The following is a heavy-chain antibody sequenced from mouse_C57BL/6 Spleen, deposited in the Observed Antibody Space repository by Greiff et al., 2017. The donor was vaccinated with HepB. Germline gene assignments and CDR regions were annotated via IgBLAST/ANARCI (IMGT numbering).Heavy chain of an antibody. D-gene: IGHD4-1*01. CDR3: ARRWDYYAMDY. CDR1: GYAFSSYW. V-gene: IGHV1-80*01. Sequence: QVQLQQSGAELVKPGASVKISCKASGYAFSSYWMNWVKQRPGKGLEWIGQIYPGDGDTNYNGKFKGKATLTADKSSSTAYMQLSSLTSEDSAVYFCARRWDYYAMDYWGQGTSVTVSS. CDR2: IYPGDGDT. J-gene: IGHJ4*01.